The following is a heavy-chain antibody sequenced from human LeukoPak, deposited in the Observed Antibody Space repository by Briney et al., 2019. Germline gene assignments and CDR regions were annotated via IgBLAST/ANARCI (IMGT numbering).Heavy chain of an antibody. CDR2: ISDDGSNK. J-gene: IGHJ6*03. D-gene: IGHD3-10*01. CDR1: GFTFSAYG. CDR3: AKDYYTSRYYYYYMDV. V-gene: IGHV3-30*18. Sequence: GGSLRLSCVASGFTFSAYGMHWVRQAPGKGLEWVAVISDDGSNKYYVDSVKGRFTISRDNSKNTLYLQMNSLRAEDTAVYYCAKDYYTSRYYYYYMDVWGKGTTVTISS.